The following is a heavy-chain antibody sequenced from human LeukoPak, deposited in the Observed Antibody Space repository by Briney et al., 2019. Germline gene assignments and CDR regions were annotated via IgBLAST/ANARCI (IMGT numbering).Heavy chain of an antibody. J-gene: IGHJ4*02. CDR3: AKGSSSWYMVDY. CDR2: ISGSGGST. V-gene: IGHV3-23*01. Sequence: GGSLRLSCAASGFTFSSYAMSWVRQAPGKGLEWVSAISGSGGSTYYADSVKGRFTISRDNSKYTLYLQMNSLRAEDTAVYYCAKGSSSWYMVDYWGQGTLVTVSS. D-gene: IGHD6-13*01. CDR1: GFTFSSYA.